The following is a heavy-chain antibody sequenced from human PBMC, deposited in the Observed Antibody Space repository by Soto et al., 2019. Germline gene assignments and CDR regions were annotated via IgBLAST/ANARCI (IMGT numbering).Heavy chain of an antibody. CDR3: TTDNQCLLSTDSHFDL. CDR1: GFTFTNAR. Sequence: EVQLVESGGGLVKPGGSLRVSCVGSGFTFTNARMSWVRQAPGKGLEWVGRIKSESDGGTADYVAPVKGRFVISRDDSKNTVYLQVNSPKTEDTAVYYCTTDNQCLLSTDSHFDLWGRGTLVTVSS. J-gene: IGHJ2*01. V-gene: IGHV3-15*01. CDR2: IKSESDGGTA. D-gene: IGHD6-13*01.